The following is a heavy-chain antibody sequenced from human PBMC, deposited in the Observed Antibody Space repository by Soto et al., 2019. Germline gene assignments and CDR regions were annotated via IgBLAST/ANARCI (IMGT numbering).Heavy chain of an antibody. CDR3: AKSPPLSFYGGSYSSFDY. Sequence: HPGGSLRLSCAASGFTFSSYAMSWVRQAPGKGLEWVSAISGSGGSTYYADSVKGRFTISRDNSKNTLYLQMNSLRAEDTAVYYCAKSPPLSFYGGSYSSFDYWGQGTLVTVSS. CDR1: GFTFSSYA. V-gene: IGHV3-23*01. CDR2: ISGSGGST. D-gene: IGHD1-26*01. J-gene: IGHJ4*02.